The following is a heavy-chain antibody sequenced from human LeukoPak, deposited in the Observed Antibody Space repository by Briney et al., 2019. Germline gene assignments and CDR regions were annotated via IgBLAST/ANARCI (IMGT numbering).Heavy chain of an antibody. V-gene: IGHV3-53*01. CDR2: IYSGGST. J-gene: IGHJ4*02. CDR1: GFTVSSNY. D-gene: IGHD3-10*01. Sequence: PGGSLRLSCAASGFTVSSNYMSWVRQAPGKGLEWVSVIYSGGSTYYADSVKGRFTISRDNSKNTLYLQMNSLRAEHTAVYYCARAVSYGSGYYWGQGTLVTVSS. CDR3: ARAVSYGSGYY.